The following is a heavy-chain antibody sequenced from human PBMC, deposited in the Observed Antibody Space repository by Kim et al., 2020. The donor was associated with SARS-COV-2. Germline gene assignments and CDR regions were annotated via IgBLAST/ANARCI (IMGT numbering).Heavy chain of an antibody. Sequence: YHPSLKSRVTISVDTSKNQFSLKLSSVTAADTAVYYCARLLGVVIYWFDPWGQGTLVTVSS. D-gene: IGHD3-3*01. CDR3: ARLLGVVIYWFDP. V-gene: IGHV4-34*01. J-gene: IGHJ5*02.